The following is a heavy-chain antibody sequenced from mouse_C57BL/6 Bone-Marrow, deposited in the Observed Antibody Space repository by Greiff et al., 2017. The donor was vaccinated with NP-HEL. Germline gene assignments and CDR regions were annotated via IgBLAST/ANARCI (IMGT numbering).Heavy chain of an antibody. CDR2: IDPSDSET. V-gene: IGHV1-52*01. J-gene: IGHJ1*03. D-gene: IGHD2-4*01. CDR1: GYTFTSYW. Sequence: VQLQQPGAELVRPGSSVKLSCKASGYTFTSYWMHWVKQRPIQGLEWIGNIDPSDSETHYNQKFKDKATLTVDKSSSTAYMQLSSLTSEDSAVYYCARGAYDYDGSYWYFDVWGTGTTVTVSS. CDR3: ARGAYDYDGSYWYFDV.